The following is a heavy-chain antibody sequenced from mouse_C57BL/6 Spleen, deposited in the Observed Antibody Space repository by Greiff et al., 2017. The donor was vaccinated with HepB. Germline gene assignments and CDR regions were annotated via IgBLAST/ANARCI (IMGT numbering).Heavy chain of an antibody. CDR1: GYTFTDYY. J-gene: IGHJ4*01. CDR3: ARSGGLRRGGYAMDY. D-gene: IGHD2-2*01. Sequence: VKLVESGAELVRPGASVKLSCKASGYTFTDYYINWVKQRPGQGLEWIARIYPGSGNTYYNEKFKGKATLTAEKSSSTAYMQLSSLTSEDSAVYFCARSGGLRRGGYAMDYWGQGTSVTVSS. CDR2: IYPGSGNT. V-gene: IGHV1-76*01.